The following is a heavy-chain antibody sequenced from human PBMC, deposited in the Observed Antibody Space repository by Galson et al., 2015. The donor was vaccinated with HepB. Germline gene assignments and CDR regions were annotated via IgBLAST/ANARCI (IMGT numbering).Heavy chain of an antibody. J-gene: IGHJ3*02. CDR1: GFTFSNAW. V-gene: IGHV3-15*01. Sequence: SLRLSCAASGFTFSNAWMSWVRQAPGKGLEWVGRIKSKTDGGTTDYAAPVKGRFTISRDDSKNTLYLQMNSLKTEDTAVYYCTTDYYDSSGYYYAFDIWGQGTMVTVSS. CDR3: TTDYYDSSGYYYAFDI. D-gene: IGHD3-22*01. CDR2: IKSKTDGGTT.